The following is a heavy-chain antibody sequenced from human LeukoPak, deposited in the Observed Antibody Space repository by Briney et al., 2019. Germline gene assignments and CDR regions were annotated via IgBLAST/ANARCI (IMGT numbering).Heavy chain of an antibody. CDR2: LSWDDET. CDR1: GFSLSTPGVG. V-gene: IGHV2-5*02. Sequence: SGPTLVKPTQTLTLTYPFSGFSLSTPGVGVGWIRQPPGKALEWLALLSWDDETRYSPSLKSRLTITKDTSKNQVVLTMTNMDPVDTATYSSARSFRLVPGVHHFDYWGQGTLVTVSS. J-gene: IGHJ4*02. CDR3: ARSFRLVPGVHHFDY. D-gene: IGHD3-10*01.